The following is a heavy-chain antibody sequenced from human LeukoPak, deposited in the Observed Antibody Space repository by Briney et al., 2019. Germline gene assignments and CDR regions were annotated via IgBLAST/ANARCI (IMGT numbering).Heavy chain of an antibody. D-gene: IGHD3-22*01. CDR2: IYHTENT. CDR1: GGSFSGYY. V-gene: IGHV4-34*01. CDR3: ARDRSRYYDSSGYYGY. Sequence: PSETLSLTCAVYGGSFSGYYWSWIRQPPGKGLEWIGEIYHTENTNYNPSLKSRVTVSLDTSKNQFSLKLTSVTAADTAVYYCARDRSRYYDSSGYYGYWGQGTLVTVSS. J-gene: IGHJ4*02.